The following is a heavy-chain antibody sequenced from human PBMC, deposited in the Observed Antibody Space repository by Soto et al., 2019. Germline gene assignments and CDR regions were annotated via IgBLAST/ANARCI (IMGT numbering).Heavy chain of an antibody. Sequence: QDQLVQSGGEVKKPGASVKVSCKASGYRFTNYGITWVRQAPGQGFEWMGWISAYNGDTNYAQKLQGRVTMSTDASTSTPYLELRSLRSDDTAVYYCARDRGVAPPVAGNTHYYYYMDVWGKGTTVTVSS. CDR3: ARDRGVAPPVAGNTHYYYYMDV. J-gene: IGHJ6*03. D-gene: IGHD6-19*01. CDR1: GYRFTNYG. CDR2: ISAYNGDT. V-gene: IGHV1-18*01.